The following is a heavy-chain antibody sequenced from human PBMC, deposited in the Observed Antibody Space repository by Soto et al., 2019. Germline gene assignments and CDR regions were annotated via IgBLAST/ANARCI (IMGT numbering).Heavy chain of an antibody. V-gene: IGHV2-5*02. D-gene: IGHD3-16*01. CDR3: AHAFGGTSWPNDAFDV. J-gene: IGHJ3*01. CDR1: GFSFSADGVG. Sequence: HITLTESGPTLVKPTQTLTLTCIFSGFSFSADGVGVGWIRQPPGKTLEWLALIYWDDDTRYRPSLKSRLTITKDSSKNQVVLTMTNMDPLDTATYYCAHAFGGTSWPNDAFDVWGQGTVVTVSS. CDR2: IYWDDDT.